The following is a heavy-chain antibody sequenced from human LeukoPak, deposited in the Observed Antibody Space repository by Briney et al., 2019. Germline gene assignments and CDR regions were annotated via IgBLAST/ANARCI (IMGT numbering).Heavy chain of an antibody. V-gene: IGHV3-21*01. CDR1: GFTFSSYS. CDR2: ISSSSSYI. D-gene: IGHD3-22*01. Sequence: GGSLRLSCAASGFTFSSYSMNWVRQAPGKGLEWVSSISSSSSYIYYADSVKGRFTISRDNAKNSLYLQMNSLRAEDTAVYYCAREETRYYYDSSGFFDYWGQGTLVTVSS. CDR3: AREETRYYYDSSGFFDY. J-gene: IGHJ4*02.